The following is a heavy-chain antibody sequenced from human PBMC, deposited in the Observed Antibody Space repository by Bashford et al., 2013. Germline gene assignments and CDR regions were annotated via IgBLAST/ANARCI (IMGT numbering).Heavy chain of an antibody. D-gene: IGHD2-2*01. J-gene: IGHJ5*02. CDR2: TSGNGGST. Sequence: VRQAPGKGLEWVSATSGNGGSTNYADSVKGRFSISRDNSKNTLYLHMNSLTAEDTAVYYCSTRSSTSPWGQGTLVTVSS. CDR3: STRSSTSP. V-gene: IGHV3-23*01.